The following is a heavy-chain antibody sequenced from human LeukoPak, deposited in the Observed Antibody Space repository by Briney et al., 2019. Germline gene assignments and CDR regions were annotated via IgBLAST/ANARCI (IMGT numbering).Heavy chain of an antibody. Sequence: SETLSLTCAVYGGSFSGYYWSWIRQPPGKGLEWIGEINHSGSTNYNPSLKSRVTISVDTSKNQFSLKLSSVTAADTAVYYCARRAPLAAAGTNNWFDPWGQGTLVTVSS. CDR1: GGSFSGYY. CDR2: INHSGST. CDR3: ARRAPLAAAGTNNWFDP. V-gene: IGHV4-34*01. D-gene: IGHD6-13*01. J-gene: IGHJ5*02.